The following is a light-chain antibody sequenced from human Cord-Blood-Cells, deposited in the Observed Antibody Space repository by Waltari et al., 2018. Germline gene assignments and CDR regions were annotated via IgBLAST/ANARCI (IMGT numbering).Light chain of an antibody. CDR1: SSDVGGYNY. J-gene: IGLJ2*01. CDR2: DVS. CDR3: SSYTSSSTLV. V-gene: IGLV2-14*01. Sequence: QSALTQPASVSGSPGQSITISCTGTSSDVGGYNYVSWYQQHPGKAPKLMIYDVSNRPSGVSNRCAGSKSGNTASLTISGLQAEGEADYYCSSYTSSSTLVFGGGTKLTVL.